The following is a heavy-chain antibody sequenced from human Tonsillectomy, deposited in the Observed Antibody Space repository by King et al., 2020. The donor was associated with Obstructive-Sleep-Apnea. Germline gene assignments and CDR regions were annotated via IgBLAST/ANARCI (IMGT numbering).Heavy chain of an antibody. CDR3: ARGVYGSGSYHAFVI. CDR1: GYSFTSYW. D-gene: IGHD3-10*01. Sequence: VQLVESGAEVKKPGESLKISCTGSGYSFTSYWIGWVRQMPGKGLEWMGIIYPGDSDTRYSPSFPGQVTISADKSISTAYLQWSSLKASDSAMYYRARGVYGSGSYHAFVIWGQGTMVTVSS. J-gene: IGHJ3*02. CDR2: IYPGDSDT. V-gene: IGHV5-51*01.